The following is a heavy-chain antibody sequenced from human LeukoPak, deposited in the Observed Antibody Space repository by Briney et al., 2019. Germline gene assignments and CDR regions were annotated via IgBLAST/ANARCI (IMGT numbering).Heavy chain of an antibody. CDR3: ARGDHIIMIRGQDF. V-gene: IGHV3-30-3*01. CDR2: ISYDETNK. J-gene: IGHJ4*02. D-gene: IGHD3-10*01. Sequence: GGSLRLSCAASGFTFSSYAMHWVRQAPGKGLEWVAVISYDETNKYYADSVKGRFTISRDNSQNILYLQMNSLRAEDTAVYYCARGDHIIMIRGQDFWGQGTLVTASS. CDR1: GFTFSSYA.